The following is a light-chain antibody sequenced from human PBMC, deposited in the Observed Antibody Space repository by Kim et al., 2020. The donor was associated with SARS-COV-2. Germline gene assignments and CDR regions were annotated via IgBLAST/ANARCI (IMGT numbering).Light chain of an antibody. CDR1: KLGDKY. CDR3: QAWDSGTYV. V-gene: IGLV3-1*01. CDR2: QDT. J-gene: IGLJ1*01. Sequence: SYELTQPPSVSMSPGQTASITCSGDKLGDKYAFWYQQKPGQSPVLVIYQDTKRPSGIPERFSGSNSGNTATLTISGTHAMDEADYYCQAWDSGTYVFGTGTKVTVL.